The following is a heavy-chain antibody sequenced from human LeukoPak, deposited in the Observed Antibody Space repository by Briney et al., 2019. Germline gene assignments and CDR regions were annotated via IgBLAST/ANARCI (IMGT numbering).Heavy chain of an antibody. CDR1: GYTFTGYY. D-gene: IGHD7-27*01. V-gene: IGHV1-2*02. J-gene: IGHJ3*02. CDR2: INPNSGGT. CDR3: ARAPGNDAFDI. Sequence: GASVKVSCKASGYTFTGYYMHWVQQAPGQGLEWMGWINPNSGGTNYAQKFQGRVSITADKSTGTAYMELSSLRSEDTAVYFCARAPGNDAFDIWGQGTMVTVSS.